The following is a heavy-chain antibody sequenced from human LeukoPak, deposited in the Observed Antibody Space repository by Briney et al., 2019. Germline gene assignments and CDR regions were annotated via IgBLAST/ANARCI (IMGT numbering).Heavy chain of an antibody. V-gene: IGHV4-59*01. CDR1: GGSLSSDY. CDR3: VRHYYDSGTAKGYFLH. D-gene: IGHD3-10*01. Sequence: SETLSLTCAVSGGSLSSDYWSWIRQPPGPGPEWIGYIYYTGSTNYNPSLKGRVTISLDSSTNQFSLTLNSVTTADTAGYFFVRHYYDSGTAKGYFLHWGQGTLVTVSS. J-gene: IGHJ1*01. CDR2: IYYTGST.